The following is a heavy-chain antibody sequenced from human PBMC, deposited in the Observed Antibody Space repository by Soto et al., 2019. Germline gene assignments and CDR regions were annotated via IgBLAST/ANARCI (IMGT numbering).Heavy chain of an antibody. V-gene: IGHV1-18*04. CDR3: ARDRVAGIWGDACAI. J-gene: IGHJ3*02. D-gene: IGHD3-16*01. CDR2: INPYNANV. Sequence: QVQLVQSGAEVKKPGASVKVSCKTSGYTFTNHGINWVRQAPGQGLEWMGWINPYNANVNYAQKLHGRVTMTTDTSTRTAYMDLRSLTSYDTAVYYCARDRVAGIWGDACAIWGQGTMVTVSS. CDR1: GYTFTNHG.